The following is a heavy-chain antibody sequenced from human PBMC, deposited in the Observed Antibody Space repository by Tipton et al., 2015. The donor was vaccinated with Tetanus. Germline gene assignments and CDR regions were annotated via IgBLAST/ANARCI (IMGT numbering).Heavy chain of an antibody. CDR3: AKAPRPLPLAGTPPDDYYYMDV. D-gene: IGHD6-19*01. V-gene: IGHV3-33*06. Sequence: SLRLSCAASGFTFSSYGMHWVRQAPGKGLEWVAVIWYDGSNKYYADSLKGRFTTSRDNSKNTLYLQMSSLRAEDTALYYCAKAPRPLPLAGTPPDDYYYMDVWGKGTTVTVSS. J-gene: IGHJ6*03. CDR2: IWYDGSNK. CDR1: GFTFSSYG.